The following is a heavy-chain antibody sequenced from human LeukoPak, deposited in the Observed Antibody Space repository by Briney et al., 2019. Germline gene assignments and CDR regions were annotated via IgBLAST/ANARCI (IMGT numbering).Heavy chain of an antibody. CDR1: GFTFSSYW. J-gene: IGHJ4*02. V-gene: IGHV3-30-3*01. CDR2: ISYDGSNK. Sequence: SGGSLRLSCAASGFTFSSYWMSWVRQAPGKGLEWLAVISYDGSNKYYADSVKGRFTISRDNSKNTLYLQMNSLRAEDTAVYYCARDSNMAAPGYYFDYWGQGTLVTVSS. CDR3: ARDSNMAAPGYYFDY. D-gene: IGHD6-13*01.